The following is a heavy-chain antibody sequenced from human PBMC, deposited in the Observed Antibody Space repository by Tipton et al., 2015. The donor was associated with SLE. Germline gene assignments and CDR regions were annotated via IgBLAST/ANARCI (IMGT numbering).Heavy chain of an antibody. CDR1: GYSFTNYW. D-gene: IGHD2-15*01. Sequence: QLVQSGAEVKKQGESLKISCKGSGYSFTNYWIGWVRQMPGKGLEWMWIIYPGDSDTRYSPSFHGQVTISADKSISTAYLQWSSLKASDTATYYCARHEVGSVVVVVGGSAFDIWGQGTMVTFSS. CDR3: ARHEVGSVVVVVGGSAFDI. CDR2: IYPGDSDT. J-gene: IGHJ3*02. V-gene: IGHV5-51*01.